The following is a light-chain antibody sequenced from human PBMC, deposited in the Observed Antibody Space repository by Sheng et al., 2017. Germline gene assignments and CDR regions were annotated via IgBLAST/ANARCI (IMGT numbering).Light chain of an antibody. CDR2: QDS. V-gene: IGLV3-1*01. CDR3: QAWDSSTSV. Sequence: SYELDSATRQCPCPQDRQPASPALEINWGINMLAGISRSQAKSPVLVIYQDSKRPSGIPERFSGSNSGNTATLTISGTQAMDEADYYCQAWDSSTSVFGGGTKPDRP. J-gene: IGLJ2*01. CDR1: NWGIN.